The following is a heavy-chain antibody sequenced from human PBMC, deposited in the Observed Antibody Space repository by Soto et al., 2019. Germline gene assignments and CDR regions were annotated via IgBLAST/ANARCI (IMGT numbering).Heavy chain of an antibody. CDR1: GYTFTSYY. CDR2: INPSGGST. CDR3: ARDRKLTLEMATPNLLYSYYGMDV. Sequence: ASVKVSCKASGYTFTSYYMHWVRQAPGQGLEWMGIINPSGGSTSYAQKFQGRVTMTRDTSTSTVYMELSSLRSEDTAVYYCARDRKLTLEMATPNLLYSYYGMDVWGQGTTVTVSS. V-gene: IGHV1-46*01. J-gene: IGHJ6*02. D-gene: IGHD5-12*01.